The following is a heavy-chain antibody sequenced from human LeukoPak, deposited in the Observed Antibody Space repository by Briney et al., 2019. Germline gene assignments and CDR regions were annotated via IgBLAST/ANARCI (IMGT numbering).Heavy chain of an antibody. V-gene: IGHV1-2*02. CDR2: INSNSGGT. CDR3: ARGGAAAGKGALYYFDY. CDR1: GYTFTGYY. Sequence: ASVKVSCKASGYTFTGYYMHWVRQAPGQGLEWMGWINSNSGGTNYAQKFQGRVTMTRDTSISTAYMELSRLRSDDTAVYYCARGGAAAGKGALYYFDYWGQGTLVTVSS. D-gene: IGHD6-13*01. J-gene: IGHJ4*02.